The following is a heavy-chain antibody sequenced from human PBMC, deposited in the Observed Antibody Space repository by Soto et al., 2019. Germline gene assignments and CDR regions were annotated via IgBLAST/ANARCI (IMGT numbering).Heavy chain of an antibody. CDR2: ISSSSSYI. Sequence: GGSLRLSCAASGFTFSSYSMNWVRQAPGKGLEWVSSISSSSSYIYYADSVKGRFTISRDNAKNSLYLQMNSLRAEDTAVYYCARGSFRGGSSLGAFDIWGQGTMVTVSS. J-gene: IGHJ3*02. D-gene: IGHD2-15*01. CDR3: ARGSFRGGSSLGAFDI. CDR1: GFTFSSYS. V-gene: IGHV3-21*01.